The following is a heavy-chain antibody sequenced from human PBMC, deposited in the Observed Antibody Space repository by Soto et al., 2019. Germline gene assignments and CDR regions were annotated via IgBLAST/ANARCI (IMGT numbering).Heavy chain of an antibody. Sequence: QVQLVQSGAEVRRTGSSVKVSCKASGGSFSYYAFSWVRQGPGQGLEWMGGIIPLFGTTKYAQTFQGRVTITADESTKIVYVELGSLRSEDTAVYYCARSGEAYYDGLTGYYKGSWFDPWGQGTLVTVSS. CDR3: ARSGEAYYDGLTGYYKGSWFDP. D-gene: IGHD3-9*01. V-gene: IGHV1-69*01. J-gene: IGHJ5*02. CDR1: GGSFSYYA. CDR2: IIPLFGTT.